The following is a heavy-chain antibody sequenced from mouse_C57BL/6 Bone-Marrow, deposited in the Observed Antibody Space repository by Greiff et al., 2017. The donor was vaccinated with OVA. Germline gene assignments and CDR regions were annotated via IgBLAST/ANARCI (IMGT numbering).Heavy chain of an antibody. CDR2: IYPGDGDT. V-gene: IGHV1-82*01. J-gene: IGHJ3*01. Sequence: VQLQQSGPELVKPGASVKISCQASGYAFSSSWMNWVKQRPGKGLEWIGRIYPGDGDTNYNGKFKGKATLTADKSSSTAYMQLSSLTSEDSAVYFCARSRAYWGQGTLVTVSA. CDR1: GYAFSSSW. CDR3: ARSRAY.